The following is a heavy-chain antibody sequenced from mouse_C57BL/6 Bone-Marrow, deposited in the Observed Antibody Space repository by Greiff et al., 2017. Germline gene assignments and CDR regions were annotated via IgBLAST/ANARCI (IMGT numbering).Heavy chain of an antibody. CDR3: ARDDYDEGAYFDY. V-gene: IGHV2-2*01. CDR1: GFSLTSYG. CDR2: IWSGGST. D-gene: IGHD2-4*01. Sequence: VQRVESGPGLVQPSQSLSITCTVSGFSLTSYGVHWVRQSPGKGLEWLGVIWSGGSTDYNAAFISRLSISKDNSKSQVFFKMNSLQADDTAIYYCARDDYDEGAYFDYWGQGTTLTVSS. J-gene: IGHJ2*01.